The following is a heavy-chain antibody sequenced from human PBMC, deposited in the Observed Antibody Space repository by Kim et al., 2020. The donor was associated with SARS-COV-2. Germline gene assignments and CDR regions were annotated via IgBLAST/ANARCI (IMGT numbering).Heavy chain of an antibody. J-gene: IGHJ4*02. CDR3: AALDSVQVPGGI. D-gene: IGHD3-10*01. Sequence: HYVDSVKCRFTSSRDNANNSLYLRMNSLRTEDTAIYYCAALDSVQVPGGIWGQGTLVTVSS. V-gene: IGHV3-7*01.